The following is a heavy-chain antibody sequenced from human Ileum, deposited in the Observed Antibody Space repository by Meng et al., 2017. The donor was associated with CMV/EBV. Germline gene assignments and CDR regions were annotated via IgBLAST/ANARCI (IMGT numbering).Heavy chain of an antibody. D-gene: IGHD1-26*01. CDR2: IHSGGTT. V-gene: IGHV3-53*01. J-gene: IGHJ4*02. CDR3: AGESVGARTLALDY. Sequence: GGSLRLSCAASGLSDSSKYLSWVRQAPGKGLEWASVIHSGGTTYYGDSVKGRFTIPRDNSKNTLYLQMNNLRAEDTAVYYCAGESVGARTLALDYWGQGTLVTVSS. CDR1: GLSDSSKY.